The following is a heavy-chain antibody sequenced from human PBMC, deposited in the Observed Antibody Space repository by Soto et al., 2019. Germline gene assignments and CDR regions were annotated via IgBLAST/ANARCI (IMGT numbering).Heavy chain of an antibody. CDR1: GFTFSSYW. CDR2: INSDGSST. CDR3: ARSKYYDFWSGQYYYYYMDV. V-gene: IGHV3-74*01. J-gene: IGHJ6*03. Sequence: GGSLRLSCAASGFTFSSYWMHWVRQAPGKGLVWVSRINSDGSSTSYADSVKGRFTISRDNAKNTLYLQMNSLRAEDTAVYYCARSKYYDFWSGQYYYYYMDVWGKGTTVTVSS. D-gene: IGHD3-3*01.